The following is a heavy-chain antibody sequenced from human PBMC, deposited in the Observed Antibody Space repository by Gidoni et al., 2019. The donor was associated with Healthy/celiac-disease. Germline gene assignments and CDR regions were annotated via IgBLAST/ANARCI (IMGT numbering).Heavy chain of an antibody. D-gene: IGHD5-18*01. CDR3: ARDFGGYSYGYGYYYGMDV. J-gene: IGHJ6*02. Sequence: QVQLVESGGGVVQPGRSLRLSCAASGFTFRSYGLHWVRQAPGKGLEWVAVIWYDGSNKYYADSVKGRFTISRDNSKNTLYLQMNSLRAEDTAVYYCARDFGGYSYGYGYYYGMDVWGQGTTITVSS. CDR2: IWYDGSNK. V-gene: IGHV3-33*01. CDR1: GFTFRSYG.